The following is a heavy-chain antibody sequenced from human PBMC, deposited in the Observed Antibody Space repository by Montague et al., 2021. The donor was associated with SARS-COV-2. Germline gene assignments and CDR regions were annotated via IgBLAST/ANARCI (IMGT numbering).Heavy chain of an antibody. D-gene: IGHD2-2*03. CDR1: GFAFSSYA. V-gene: IGHV3-30-3*01. J-gene: IGHJ6*02. CDR3: ARDEVDIVVVPAADTGYCYYGMDV. Sequence: SLRLSCAASGFAFSSYAMHWVRQAPGKGLEWVAVISYDGSNKYYADSVKGRLTISRDNSKNTLYLQMSSLRAEDTAVYYCARDEVDIVVVPAADTGYCYYGMDVWGQGTTVTVSS. CDR2: ISYDGSNK.